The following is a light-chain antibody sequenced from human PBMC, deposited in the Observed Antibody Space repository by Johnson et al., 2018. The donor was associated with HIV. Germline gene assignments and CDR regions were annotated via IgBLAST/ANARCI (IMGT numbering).Light chain of an antibody. CDR1: NSNIGNNY. CDR2: EST. V-gene: IGLV1-51*02. J-gene: IGLJ1*01. CDR3: GTWDSSLRVGF. Sequence: QSVLTQPPSVSAAPGQKVTISCSGSNSNIGNNYVSWYQQLPGTAPKLLIYESTNRPSGIPDRFSGSKSGTSATLGISGLQTGDEADYYCGTWDSSLRVGFSGTGIKVTVL.